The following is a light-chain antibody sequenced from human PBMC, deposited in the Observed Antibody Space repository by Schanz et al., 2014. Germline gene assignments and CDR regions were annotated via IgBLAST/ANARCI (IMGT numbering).Light chain of an antibody. J-gene: IGLJ3*02. CDR2: EVT. CDR1: SSDIGNYNY. V-gene: IGLV2-8*01. Sequence: QSALTQPPSASGSPGQSVTISCTGTSSDIGNYNYVSWYQQHPGQAPKLVIYEVTKRPSGVSNRFSASKSGNTASLTISGLQAEDEADYYCCSYVAHHWLFGVGTKLTVL. CDR3: CSYVAHHWL.